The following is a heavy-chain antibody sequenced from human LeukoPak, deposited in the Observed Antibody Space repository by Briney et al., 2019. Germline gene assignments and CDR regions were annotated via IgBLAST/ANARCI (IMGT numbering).Heavy chain of an antibody. V-gene: IGHV3-30*04. J-gene: IGHJ5*02. Sequence: GGSLRLSCAASGFTFSSYAMHWVRQAPGKGLEWVAVISHDGSNKYYADSVKGRFTISRDNSKNTLYLQMNSLRAEDTAVYYCARDTGTARGMGFDPWGQGTLVTVSS. CDR2: ISHDGSNK. D-gene: IGHD4-17*01. CDR3: ARDTGTARGMGFDP. CDR1: GFTFSSYA.